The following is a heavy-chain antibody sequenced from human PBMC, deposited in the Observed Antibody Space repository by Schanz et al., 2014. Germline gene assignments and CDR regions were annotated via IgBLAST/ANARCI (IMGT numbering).Heavy chain of an antibody. V-gene: IGHV1-8*02. J-gene: IGHJ5*02. Sequence: QVQLVQSGAEVRKPGASVKVSCKASGYTTFTDYYIHWVRQAPGQGLEWMGWMNPNSGNTGYAQKFQGRVTMTRNTSISTAYMELSSLRSEDTAVYYCARQPGRITVSGVVSNWFDPWGQGTLVTVSS. CDR3: ARQPGRITVSGVVSNWFDP. CDR2: MNPNSGNT. CDR1: GYTTFTDYY. D-gene: IGHD3-3*01.